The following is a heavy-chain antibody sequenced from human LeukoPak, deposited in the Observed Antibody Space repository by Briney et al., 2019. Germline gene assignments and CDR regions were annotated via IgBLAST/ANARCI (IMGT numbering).Heavy chain of an antibody. CDR2: ISGGGGST. CDR3: ARDGHYFAMDV. V-gene: IGHV3-23*01. J-gene: IGHJ6*02. CDR1: GFTFTSYS. Sequence: PGGSLRLSCAASGFTFTSYSMNWVRQAPGKGLEWVSTISGGGGSTYYADSVKGRFTISRDNSKNTLYLQVNGLRAEDTAIYYCARDGHYFAMDVWGQGTTVTVSS.